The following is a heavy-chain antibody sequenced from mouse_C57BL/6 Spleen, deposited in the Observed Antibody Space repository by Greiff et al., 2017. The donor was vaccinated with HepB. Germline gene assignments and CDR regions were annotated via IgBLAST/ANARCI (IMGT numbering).Heavy chain of an antibody. CDR1: GFTFSDYG. CDR3: ARRDDYDRGYFDD. V-gene: IGHV5-17*01. Sequence: EVKVVESGGGLVKPGGSLKLSCAASGFTFSDYGMHWVRQAPEKGLEWVAYISRGSSTIYYADTVKGRFTISRDNAKNTLFLQMTSLRSEDTAMYYCARRDDYDRGYFDDWGQGTTLTVSS. J-gene: IGHJ2*01. D-gene: IGHD2-4*01. CDR2: ISRGSSTI.